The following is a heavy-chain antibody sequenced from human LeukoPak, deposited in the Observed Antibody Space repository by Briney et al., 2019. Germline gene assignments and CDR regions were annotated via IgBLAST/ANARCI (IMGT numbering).Heavy chain of an antibody. J-gene: IGHJ5*02. Sequence: GASVKDSCEPSGGTLRGYATSSGRHAPGQGLGRRGGIIPIFGTANYAQTFRGRVTTTADESTSPAYLELSSLRSEETAVDYGARGGMLASCWFDPWGQGTLVTVSS. D-gene: IGHD1-26*01. CDR2: IIPIFGTA. CDR3: ARGGMLASCWFDP. V-gene: IGHV1-69*01. CDR1: GGTLRGYA.